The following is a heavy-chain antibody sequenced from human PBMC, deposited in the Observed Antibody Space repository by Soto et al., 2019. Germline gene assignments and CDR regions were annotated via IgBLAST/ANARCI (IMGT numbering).Heavy chain of an antibody. CDR1: GYTFTSYY. CDR3: ARDRIAAAGTNYYYYGMDV. Sequence: ASVHVSCKASGYTFTSYYMHWVRQAPGQGLEWMGIINPSGGSTSYAQKFQGRVTMTRDTSTSTVYMELSSLRSEDTAVYYCARDRIAAAGTNYYYYGMDVWGQGTTVTVSS. V-gene: IGHV1-46*01. J-gene: IGHJ6*02. D-gene: IGHD6-13*01. CDR2: INPSGGST.